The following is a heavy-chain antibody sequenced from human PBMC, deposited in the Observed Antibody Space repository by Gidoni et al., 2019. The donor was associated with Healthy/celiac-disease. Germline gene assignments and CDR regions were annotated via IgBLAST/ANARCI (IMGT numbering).Heavy chain of an antibody. V-gene: IGHV4-59*01. CDR3: ARDIPWFDP. CDR1: GGSISSYY. J-gene: IGHJ5*02. CDR2: IYYSGST. Sequence: QVQLQESGPGLVKPSETLSLTCTVSGGSISSYYWSWIRQPPGKGLEWIGYIYYSGSTNYNPSLKSRVTISVDTSKNQFALKLSSVTAADTAVYYCARDIPWFDPWGQGTLVTVSS.